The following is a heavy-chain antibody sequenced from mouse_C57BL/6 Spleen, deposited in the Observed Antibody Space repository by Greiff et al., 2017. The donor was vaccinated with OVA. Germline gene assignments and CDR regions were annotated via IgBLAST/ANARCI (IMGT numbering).Heavy chain of an antibody. CDR1: GYTFTDYD. CDR2: IDPDTGGT. J-gene: IGHJ1*03. V-gene: IGHV1-15*01. Sequence: QVQLKQSGAELVRPGASVTLSCKASGYTFTDYDMHWVKQTPVNGLDWIGAIDPDTGGTAYNQTFKGKAILTADKSSSTAYMELRSLTSEDSAVYYCSPGVEPYWYVDVWGTGTTVTVSS. CDR3: SPGVEPYWYVDV. D-gene: IGHD1-1*01.